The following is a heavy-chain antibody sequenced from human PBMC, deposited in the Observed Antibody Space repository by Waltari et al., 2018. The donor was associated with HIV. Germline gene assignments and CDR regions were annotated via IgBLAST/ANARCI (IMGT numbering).Heavy chain of an antibody. CDR2: VSAYDGKR. D-gene: IGHD3-10*02. V-gene: IGHV1-18*01. CDR1: GFTCTTFV. J-gene: IGHJ6*02. CDR3: VRGGGTWLYDMYYFQGMDV. Sequence: VQLVQSGPEVRKLGASVSVACRASGFTCTTFVFSLVSEGRGQGLEWWGWVSAYDGKRDFARNFKGRATPTTDTSTTTAFLAWRNLRSDYTAIYYCVRGGGTWLYDMYYFQGMDVWGQGTTVTVSS.